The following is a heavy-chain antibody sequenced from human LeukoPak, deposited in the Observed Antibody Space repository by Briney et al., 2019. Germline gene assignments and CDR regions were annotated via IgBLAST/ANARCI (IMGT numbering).Heavy chain of an antibody. J-gene: IGHJ5*02. V-gene: IGHV5-51*01. CDR1: GYSINNYW. Sequence: KGGESLKISCKGSGYSINNYWIGWMRQMPGKGLEWMGIIYPADSDIRYSPSFQGQVTISADKSISTAYLQWSSLKASDTAMYYCARQEYCSGGSCYTWFDPWGQGTLVTVSS. CDR3: ARQEYCSGGSCYTWFDP. D-gene: IGHD2-15*01. CDR2: IYPADSDI.